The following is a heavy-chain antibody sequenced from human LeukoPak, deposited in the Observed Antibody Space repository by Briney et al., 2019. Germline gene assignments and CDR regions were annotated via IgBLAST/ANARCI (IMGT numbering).Heavy chain of an antibody. J-gene: IGHJ3*02. V-gene: IGHV3-7*01. CDR1: GFTFSSYW. CDR3: ARDQIGYSSSWYVGDAFDI. D-gene: IGHD6-13*01. CDR2: IKQDGSEK. Sequence: PGGSLRLSCAASGFTFSSYWMSWVRQAPGKGLEWVANIKQDGSEKYYVDSVKGRFTISRDNAKNSLYLQMNSLRAEDTAVYYCARDQIGYSSSWYVGDAFDIWGQGTMVTVSS.